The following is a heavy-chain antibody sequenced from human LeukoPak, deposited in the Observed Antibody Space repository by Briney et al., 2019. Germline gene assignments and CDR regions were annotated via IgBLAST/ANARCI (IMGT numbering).Heavy chain of an antibody. Sequence: SETLSLTCTVSGGSISSYYWSWIRQPAGKGLEWIGRIYTSGSTNYNPSLKSRVTMSVDRPKNQFFLNVTSLTAADTAVYYCARSRQASGLFSSWGQGTLVVVSS. CDR1: GGSISSYY. CDR2: IYTSGST. CDR3: ARSRQASGLFSS. J-gene: IGHJ5*02. V-gene: IGHV4-4*07. D-gene: IGHD3-10*01.